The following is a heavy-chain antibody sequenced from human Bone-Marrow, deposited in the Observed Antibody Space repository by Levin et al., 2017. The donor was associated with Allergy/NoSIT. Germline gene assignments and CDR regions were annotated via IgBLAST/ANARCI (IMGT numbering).Heavy chain of an antibody. J-gene: IGHJ4*02. CDR2: IKSKTDGGTA. V-gene: IGHV3-15*01. Sequence: PGGSLRLSCAASGFTFSNAWMSWVRQAPGKGLEWVGRIKSKTDGGTADYAVPVKGRFTISRDDSKNTLYLQMNSLKTEDTAVYYCTTRYCSGGGCYFAFDYWGQGTLVTVSS. CDR3: TTRYCSGGGCYFAFDY. D-gene: IGHD2-15*01. CDR1: GFTFSNAW.